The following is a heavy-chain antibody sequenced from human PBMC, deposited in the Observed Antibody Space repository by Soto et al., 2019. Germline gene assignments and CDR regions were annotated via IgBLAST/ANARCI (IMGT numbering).Heavy chain of an antibody. CDR2: IYPGDSDT. CDR1: GYSFTSYW. J-gene: IGHJ4*02. D-gene: IGHD4-17*01. CDR3: ARRSVMTTVVTAFDY. Sequence: PGESLKISCKGSGYSFTSYWIGWVRQMPGKGLEWMGIIYPGDSDTRYSPSFQGQVTLSADESISTAYLQWSSLKASDTAMYYCARRSVMTTVVTAFDYWGQGTLVTVSS. V-gene: IGHV5-51*01.